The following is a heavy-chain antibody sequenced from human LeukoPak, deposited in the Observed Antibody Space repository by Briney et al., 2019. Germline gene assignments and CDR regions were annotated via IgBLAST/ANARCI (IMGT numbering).Heavy chain of an antibody. CDR3: ARGAFDI. V-gene: IGHV3-48*04. CDR1: GFTFSSYS. Sequence: GSLKLSCAASGFTFSSYSMNWVRPAPGKGLEWVSYISSSSSTIYYADSVKGRFTISRDNAKNSLYLQMNSLRAEDTAVYYCARGAFDIWGQGTMVTVSS. J-gene: IGHJ3*02. CDR2: ISSSSSTI.